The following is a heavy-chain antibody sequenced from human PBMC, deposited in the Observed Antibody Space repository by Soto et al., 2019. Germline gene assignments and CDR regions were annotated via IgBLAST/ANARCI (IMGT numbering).Heavy chain of an antibody. Sequence: SETLSLTCAVYGGSISGYYWSWIRQPPGKRLEWIGDINHSGSTNYNPSLKSRVTISVDTSKNQFPLKLSSVTAADTAVYYCARSVVVVPAASQSPNWFDPWGQGTLVTVS. J-gene: IGHJ5*02. V-gene: IGHV4-34*01. CDR3: ARSVVVVPAASQSPNWFDP. CDR2: INHSGST. CDR1: GGSISGYY. D-gene: IGHD2-2*01.